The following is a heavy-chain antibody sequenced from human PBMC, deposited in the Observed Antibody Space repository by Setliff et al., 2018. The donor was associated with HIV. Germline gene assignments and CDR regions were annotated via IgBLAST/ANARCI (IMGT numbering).Heavy chain of an antibody. D-gene: IGHD4-17*01. CDR1: GFTFSHAW. CDR3: TTDNYGDHGPTPLWEQYYFDY. J-gene: IGHJ4*02. V-gene: IGHV3-15*01. Sequence: GGSLRLSCAASGFTFSHAWMSWFRQPPGKGLEWVGRIKSKTEGGTTDYAAPVKGRFTVSRDDSRNTLYLQMNSLKAEDTAVYYCTTDNYGDHGPTPLWEQYYFDYWGQGTLVTVSS. CDR2: IKSKTEGGTT.